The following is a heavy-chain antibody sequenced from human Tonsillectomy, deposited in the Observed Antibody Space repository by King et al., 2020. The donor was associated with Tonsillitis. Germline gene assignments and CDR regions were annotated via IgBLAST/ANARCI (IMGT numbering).Heavy chain of an antibody. D-gene: IGHD4-17*01. V-gene: IGHV3-21*01. CDR1: GFTFSSYS. J-gene: IGHJ4*02. Sequence: VQLVESGGGLVKPGGSLRFSCAASGFTFSSYSMSWVRQAPGKGLEWVSSISSSSSYIYYADSVKGRFTISRDNAKNSLYLQMNSLRAEDTAVYYCARGRGPTVTTTGTYFDYWGQGTLVTVSS. CDR3: ARGRGPTVTTTGTYFDY. CDR2: ISSSSSYI.